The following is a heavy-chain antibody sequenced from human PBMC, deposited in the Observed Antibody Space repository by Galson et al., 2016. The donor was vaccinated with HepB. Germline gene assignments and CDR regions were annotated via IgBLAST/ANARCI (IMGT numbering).Heavy chain of an antibody. CDR1: GFTFSDSA. CDR2: IRSSTGST. J-gene: IGHJ4*02. V-gene: IGHV3-23*01. CDR3: AKDGGFYWSFADN. D-gene: IGHD3-9*01. Sequence: SLRLSCAGSGFTFSDSAMSWVRQAPGKGLEWVSVIRSSTGSTHYADSVKGRFTISRDNSKNTVFLQMNSLRDEDTAVYYCAKDGGFYWSFADNWGPGTVVTVSS.